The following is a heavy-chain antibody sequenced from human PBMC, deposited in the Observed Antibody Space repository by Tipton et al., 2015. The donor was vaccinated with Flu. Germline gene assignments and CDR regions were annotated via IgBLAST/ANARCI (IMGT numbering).Heavy chain of an antibody. CDR1: GGSFSGYY. CDR2: INHSGST. V-gene: IGHV4-34*01. CDR3: ARRQVSGSYSPFDY. D-gene: IGHD1-26*01. J-gene: IGHJ4*02. Sequence: TLSLTCAVYGGSFSGYYWSWIRQPPGKGLEWIGEINHSGSTNYNPSLKSRVTISVDTSKNQFSLKLSSVTAADTAVYYCARRQVSGSYSPFDYWGQGTLVPVSS.